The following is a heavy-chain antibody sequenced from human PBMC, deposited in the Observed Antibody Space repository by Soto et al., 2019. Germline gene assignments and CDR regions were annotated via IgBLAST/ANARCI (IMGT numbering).Heavy chain of an antibody. CDR2: IIPLFGTP. CDR1: GGIFSTYA. D-gene: IGHD3-10*01. CDR3: ARERDGYGAVIYYNRIDF. J-gene: IGHJ4*02. V-gene: IGHV1-69*01. Sequence: QVQLVQSGAEVKKPGSSVKVSCKASGGIFSTYAISWLRQAPGQGLEWMGGIIPLFGTPNYAQRFQGRVTITADESTSTAYMELSRMRAEDTAVYYCARERDGYGAVIYYNRIDFWGQGTLVAVSS.